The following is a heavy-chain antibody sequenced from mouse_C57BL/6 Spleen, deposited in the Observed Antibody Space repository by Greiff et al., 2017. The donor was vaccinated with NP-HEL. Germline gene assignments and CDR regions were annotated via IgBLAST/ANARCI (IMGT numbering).Heavy chain of an antibody. CDR3: ARDPRDYAMDY. CDR2: SRNKANDYTT. J-gene: IGHJ4*01. V-gene: IGHV7-1*01. CDR1: GFTFSDFY. Sequence: EVKVVESGGGLVQSGRSLRLSCATSGFTFSDFYMEWVRQAPGKGLEWIAASRNKANDYTTEYSASVKGRFIVSRDTSQSILYLQMNALRAEDTAIYYCARDPRDYAMDYWGQGTSVTVSS.